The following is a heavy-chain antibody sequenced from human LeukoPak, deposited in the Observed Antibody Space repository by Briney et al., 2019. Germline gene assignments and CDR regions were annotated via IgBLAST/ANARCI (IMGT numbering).Heavy chain of an antibody. D-gene: IGHD1-26*01. CDR2: IYYIGST. CDR1: GGPISSSSYY. V-gene: IGHV4-39*01. Sequence: SETLSLTCTVSGGPISSSSYYWGWIRQPPGKGLEWIGSIYYIGSTYYNPSLKSRVTISVDTSKNQFSLKLRSVTAADTAVYYCARHVNSNGSPSDYWGQGTLVTVSS. J-gene: IGHJ4*02. CDR3: ARHVNSNGSPSDY.